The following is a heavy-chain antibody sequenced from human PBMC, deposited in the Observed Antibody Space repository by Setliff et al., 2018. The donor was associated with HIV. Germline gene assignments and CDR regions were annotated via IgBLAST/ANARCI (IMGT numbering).Heavy chain of an antibody. Sequence: SETLSLTCIVSGASISSSSHHWAWIRQPPGKGLEYIGNIYYTGSTHHNPSLESRVATSVDTSKNQFSLKLSSVTAADTAVYYCARIVRWELVATSTFFYYYMDVWGKGTTVTVSS. D-gene: IGHD1-26*01. CDR2: IYYTGST. V-gene: IGHV4-39*01. CDR1: GASISSSSHH. CDR3: ARIVRWELVATSTFFYYYMDV. J-gene: IGHJ6*03.